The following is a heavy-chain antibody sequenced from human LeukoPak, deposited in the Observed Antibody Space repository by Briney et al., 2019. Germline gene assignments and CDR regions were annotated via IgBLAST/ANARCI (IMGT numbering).Heavy chain of an antibody. CDR1: GYTFTGYY. D-gene: IGHD2-15*01. Sequence: ASVKLSFKASGYTFTGYYMHWVRQAHGQGLEWMGWINPNSGGTNYAQKFQGRVTMTRDTSISTAYMELSRLRSDDTAVYYCARAFYIVVCADYWGEGTLVTLSS. CDR3: ARAFYIVVCADY. CDR2: INPNSGGT. V-gene: IGHV1-2*02. J-gene: IGHJ4*02.